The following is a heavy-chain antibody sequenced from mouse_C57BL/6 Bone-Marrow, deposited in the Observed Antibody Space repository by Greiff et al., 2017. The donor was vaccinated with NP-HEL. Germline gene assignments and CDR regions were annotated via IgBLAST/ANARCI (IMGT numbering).Heavy chain of an antibody. Sequence: DVKLVESGGGLVKPGGSLKLSCAASGFTFSDYGMHWVRQAPEKGLEWVAYISSGSSTIYYADTVKGRFTISRDNAKNTLFLQMTSLRSEDTAMYYCARGWLLNYAMDYWGQGTSVTVSS. J-gene: IGHJ4*01. D-gene: IGHD2-3*01. CDR3: ARGWLLNYAMDY. CDR2: ISSGSSTI. CDR1: GFTFSDYG. V-gene: IGHV5-17*01.